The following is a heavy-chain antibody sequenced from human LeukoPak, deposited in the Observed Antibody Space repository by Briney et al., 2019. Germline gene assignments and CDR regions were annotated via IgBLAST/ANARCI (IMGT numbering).Heavy chain of an antibody. J-gene: IGHJ4*02. V-gene: IGHV1-46*01. CDR2: INPSGGST. CDR3: ARGDPTGRPGIGFDF. CDR1: GYTFTSYY. D-gene: IGHD1-26*01. Sequence: GASVKVSCKASGYTFTSYYMHWVRQAPGQGLEWMGIINPSGGSTSYAQKFQGRVTMTRDTSTSTVYMELSSLRSEDTAVYYCARGDPTGRPGIGFDFWGQGTLVTVSS.